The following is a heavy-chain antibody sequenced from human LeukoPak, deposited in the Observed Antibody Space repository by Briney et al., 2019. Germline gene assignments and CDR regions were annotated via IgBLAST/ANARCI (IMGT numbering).Heavy chain of an antibody. D-gene: IGHD4-23*01. V-gene: IGHV4-34*01. Sequence: NPSETLSLICAVYGGSFSGYYWSWIRQPPGKGLEWIGEINHSGSTNYNPSLKSRVTISVDTSKNQFSLKLSSVTAADTAVYYCARDPATVVTPLDDYWGQGTPVTVSS. CDR3: ARDPATVVTPLDDY. J-gene: IGHJ4*02. CDR1: GGSFSGYY. CDR2: INHSGST.